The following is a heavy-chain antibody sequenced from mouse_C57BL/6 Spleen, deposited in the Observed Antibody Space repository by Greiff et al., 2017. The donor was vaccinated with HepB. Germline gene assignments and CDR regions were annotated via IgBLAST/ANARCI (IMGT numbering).Heavy chain of an antibody. D-gene: IGHD2-12*01. CDR3: ARDAAIVTTARFAD. Sequence: EVQLVESGGGLVKPGGSLKLSCAASGFTFSSYAMSWVRQTPEKRLEWVATISDGGSYTYYPDNVKGRFTISRDNAKNNLYLQMSHLKSEDTAMYYGARDAAIVTTARFADWRHGTLVTVSP. CDR2: ISDGGSYT. CDR1: GFTFSSYA. V-gene: IGHV5-4*01. J-gene: IGHJ3*01.